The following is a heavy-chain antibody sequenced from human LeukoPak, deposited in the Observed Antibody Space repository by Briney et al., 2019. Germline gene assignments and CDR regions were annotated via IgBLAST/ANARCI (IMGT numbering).Heavy chain of an antibody. CDR3: ARGHYYDSSGYTDY. V-gene: IGHV3-30*04. D-gene: IGHD3-22*01. J-gene: IGHJ4*02. Sequence: GSLRLSCAASGFTFSSYAMHWVRQAPGKGLEWVAIISYDGSNKYYADSVKGRFTISRDNPKNTLYLQMNSLRAEDTAVYYCARGHYYDSSGYTDYWGQGTLVTVSS. CDR1: GFTFSSYA. CDR2: ISYDGSNK.